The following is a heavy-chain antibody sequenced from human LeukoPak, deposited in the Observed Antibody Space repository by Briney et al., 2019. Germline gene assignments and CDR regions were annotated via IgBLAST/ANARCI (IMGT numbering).Heavy chain of an antibody. D-gene: IGHD6-13*01. CDR1: GFTFSSYA. Sequence: GGSLRLSCAASGFTFSSYAMSWVRRAPGKGLEWVSAISGSGGSTYYADSVKGRFTISRDNSKNTLYLQTNSLRAEDTAVYYCAKDLREQQQDPNWFDPWGQGTLVTVSS. V-gene: IGHV3-23*01. J-gene: IGHJ5*02. CDR2: ISGSGGST. CDR3: AKDLREQQQDPNWFDP.